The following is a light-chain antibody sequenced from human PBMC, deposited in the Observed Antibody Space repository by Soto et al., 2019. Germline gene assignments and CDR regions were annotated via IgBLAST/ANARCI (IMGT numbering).Light chain of an antibody. V-gene: IGKV1-39*01. CDR1: QSIKSH. CDR2: GSS. CDR3: QQSYTFPFT. J-gene: IGKJ3*01. Sequence: DIQMTQSASSLSASVGDRVTVTCRASQSIKSHLNWYQQKLGQAPKLLIYGSSTLEGGVPSRFSGSGSGTEFTLTISSLQPEDSATYYCQQSYTFPFTFGPGTKVNIK.